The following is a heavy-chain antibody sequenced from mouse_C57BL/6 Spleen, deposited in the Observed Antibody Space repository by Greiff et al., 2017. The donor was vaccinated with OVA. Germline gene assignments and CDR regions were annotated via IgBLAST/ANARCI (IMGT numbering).Heavy chain of an antibody. J-gene: IGHJ4*01. CDR3: ARGRYYYGSSYAMDY. V-gene: IGHV5-16*01. Sequence: EVQLVESEGGLVQPGSSMKLSCTASGFTFSDYYMAWVRQVPEKGLEWVANINYDGSSTYYLDSLKSRFIISRDNAKNILYLQMSSLKSEDTATYYCARGRYYYGSSYAMDYWGQGTSVTVSS. CDR2: INYDGSST. CDR1: GFTFSDYY. D-gene: IGHD1-1*01.